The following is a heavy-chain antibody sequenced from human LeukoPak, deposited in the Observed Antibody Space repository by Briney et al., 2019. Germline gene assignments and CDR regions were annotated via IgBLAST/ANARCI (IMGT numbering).Heavy chain of an antibody. CDR1: GFTFSSYA. Sequence: GGSLRLSCAASGFTFSSYAMSWVRQAPGKGLEWVSSISGSGGSTYYTDSVKGRFTISRDNSNNTLYLQMNSLRVEDTAVYYCAKDRGQVDYWGQGTLVTVSS. CDR2: ISGSGGST. J-gene: IGHJ4*02. V-gene: IGHV3-23*01. CDR3: AKDRGQVDY.